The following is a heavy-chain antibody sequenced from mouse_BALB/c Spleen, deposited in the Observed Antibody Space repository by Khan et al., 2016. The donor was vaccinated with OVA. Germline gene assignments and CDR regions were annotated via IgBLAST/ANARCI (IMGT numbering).Heavy chain of an antibody. CDR1: GFSLTSNG. V-gene: IGHV2-9*02. Sequence: QVQLKQSGPGLVAPSQSLSITCTVSGFSLTSNGVYWVRQPPGKGLEWLGVIWVGGDTNYNSALMSSLSISNDNSNSQVFLKMNSLQTDDTAMYYCARDSNYGNSWAMDYWGQGTSVTVSS. CDR2: IWVGGDT. J-gene: IGHJ4*01. CDR3: ARDSNYGNSWAMDY. D-gene: IGHD2-1*01.